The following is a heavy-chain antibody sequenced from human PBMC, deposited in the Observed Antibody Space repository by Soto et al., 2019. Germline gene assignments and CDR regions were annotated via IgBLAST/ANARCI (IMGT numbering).Heavy chain of an antibody. J-gene: IGHJ4*02. CDR3: AKDLASIAPAGSFIY. D-gene: IGHD6-13*01. CDR2: INHSGST. CDR1: GGSFSGYY. Sequence: SETLSLTCAVYGGSFSGYYWSWIRQPPGKGLEWIGEINHSGSTNYNLSLKSRVTISVDTSKNQFSLKLSFVTAADTAVYYCAKDLASIAPAGSFIYWGQGTLVTVSS. V-gene: IGHV4-34*01.